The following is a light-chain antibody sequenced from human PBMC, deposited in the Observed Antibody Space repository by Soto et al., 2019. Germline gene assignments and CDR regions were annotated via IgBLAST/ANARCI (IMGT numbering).Light chain of an antibody. CDR2: DAS. V-gene: IGKV3-20*01. J-gene: IGKJ4*01. Sequence: EIVLTQSPGTLSLSPGERATLSCRASQSVSYYLAWYQQKPGQAPRLLIYDASSRATGVPDRFSGSGSGTDFALTISRLEPEDFAVYCCQLCQPYGDSPPLPLGGGTKVEIK. CDR3: QLCQPYGDSPPLP. CDR1: QSVSYY.